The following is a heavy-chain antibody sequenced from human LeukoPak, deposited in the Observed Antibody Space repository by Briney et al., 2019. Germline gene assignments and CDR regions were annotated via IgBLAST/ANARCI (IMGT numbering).Heavy chain of an antibody. Sequence: ASVKISCKVSGYTFTDYYMHWVQQAPGKGLEWMGLVDPEDGEKIYAEKFQGRVTITADTSTDTAYMELSSLRSEDTAVYYCATDPGGVVVAATLSPWGQGTLVTVSS. CDR3: ATDPGGVVVAATLSP. CDR1: GYTFTDYY. V-gene: IGHV1-69-2*01. CDR2: VDPEDGEK. J-gene: IGHJ5*02. D-gene: IGHD2-15*01.